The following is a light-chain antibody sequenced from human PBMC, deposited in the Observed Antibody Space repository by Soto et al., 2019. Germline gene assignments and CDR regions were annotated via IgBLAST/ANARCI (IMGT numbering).Light chain of an antibody. CDR2: AAS. V-gene: IGKV1-9*01. Sequence: DIQLTQSPSFLSASVGDRVTITCRASQGISSYLAWYQQKPGKGPKLLIYAASTLQSGVPSRFSGSGSGTELTLTISSLQPEDFATYYCQQLNSYPITFGQGTRLEIK. CDR3: QQLNSYPIT. CDR1: QGISSY. J-gene: IGKJ5*01.